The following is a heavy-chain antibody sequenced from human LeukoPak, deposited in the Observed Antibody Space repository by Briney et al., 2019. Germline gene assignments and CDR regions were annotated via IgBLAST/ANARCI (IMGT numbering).Heavy chain of an antibody. CDR1: GHTFTDYY. D-gene: IGHD5-18*01. J-gene: IGHJ4*02. CDR2: INPNSGGT. V-gene: IGHV1-2*02. Sequence: ASVKVSCKASGHTFTDYYWHRVRQAPGQGLEWMGWINPNSGGTNYAQKFQGRVTMTRDTSVSTAYMELSGLTSDDTAVYYCARDGYTYGQVDYWGQGTQVTVSS. CDR3: ARDGYTYGQVDY.